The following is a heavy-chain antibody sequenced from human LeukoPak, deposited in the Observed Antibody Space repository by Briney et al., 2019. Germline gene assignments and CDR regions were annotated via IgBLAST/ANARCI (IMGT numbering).Heavy chain of an antibody. CDR2: LSHDGNNE. CDR3: AKDNYYGSSAVIDY. Sequence: GGSLRLSCTASGFTFSSYAMSWVRQAPGKGLEWVAALSHDGNNEFYADSVKGRFTISRDNSKSTLYLQMNSLRAGDTATFYCAKDNYYGSSAVIDYWGQGALVTVSS. J-gene: IGHJ4*02. D-gene: IGHD3-22*01. V-gene: IGHV3-30*04. CDR1: GFTFSSYA.